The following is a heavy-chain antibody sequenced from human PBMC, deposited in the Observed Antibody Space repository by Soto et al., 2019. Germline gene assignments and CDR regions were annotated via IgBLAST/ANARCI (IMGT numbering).Heavy chain of an antibody. J-gene: IGHJ4*02. CDR2: IVVGSGNT. Sequence: SVKVSCKASGFTFTSSAVQWVRQARGQRLEWIGWIVVGSGNTNYAQKFQERVTITRDMSTSTAYMELSSLRSEDTAVYYCAADVTSASWYYDSSGYYGRNFDYWGQGTLVTVSS. CDR3: AADVTSASWYYDSSGYYGRNFDY. D-gene: IGHD3-22*01. CDR1: GFTFTSSA. V-gene: IGHV1-58*01.